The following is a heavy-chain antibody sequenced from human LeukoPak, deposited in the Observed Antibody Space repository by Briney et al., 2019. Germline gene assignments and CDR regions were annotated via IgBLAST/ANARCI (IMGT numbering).Heavy chain of an antibody. J-gene: IGHJ6*03. CDR3: ARLQFFDYLSWDHTYHTYMDA. CDR2: IRNEADGGTT. V-gene: IGHV3-49*04. Sequence: GGSLRLSCSTPGFTFADYAMIWVRQAPGKGLEWVGSIRNEADGGTTEYAASVEGRFTVSRDDSKSIAYLQMNSLKTEDTAVYFCARLQFFDYLSWDHTYHTYMDAWGKGTTVTVS. D-gene: IGHD3-3*01. CDR1: GFTFADYA.